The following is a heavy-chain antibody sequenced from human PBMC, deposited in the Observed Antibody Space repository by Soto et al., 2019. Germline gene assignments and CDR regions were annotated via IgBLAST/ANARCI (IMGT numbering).Heavy chain of an antibody. V-gene: IGHV2-5*01. Sequence: QITLKESGPTLVKPTQTLTLTCTFSGFSLSTSAVGVGWIRQPPGKALEWLALIDWNDAKRYSPSLKSRLTLTKDPSKNQVVLRVTKMDPVDPATYYCAHRLWSYSLSYRGTRGRYYLDYWGQGTLVTVSS. CDR3: AHRLWSYSLSYRGTRGRYYLDY. D-gene: IGHD2-21*01. CDR1: GFSLSTSAVG. CDR2: IDWNDAK. J-gene: IGHJ4*02.